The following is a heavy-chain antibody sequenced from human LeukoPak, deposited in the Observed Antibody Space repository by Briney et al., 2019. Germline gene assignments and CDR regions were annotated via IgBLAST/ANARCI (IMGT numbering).Heavy chain of an antibody. CDR1: GFTFSSYS. CDR3: AGSRLGSYGDFDY. V-gene: IGHV3-48*04. J-gene: IGHJ4*02. CDR2: ISSSSSTI. Sequence: GGSLRLSCAASGFTFSSYSMNWVRQAPGKGLEWVSYISSSSSTIYYADSVKGRFTISRDNAKNSLYLQMNSLRAEDTAVYYCAGSRLGSYGDFDYWGQGTLVTVSS. D-gene: IGHD1-26*01.